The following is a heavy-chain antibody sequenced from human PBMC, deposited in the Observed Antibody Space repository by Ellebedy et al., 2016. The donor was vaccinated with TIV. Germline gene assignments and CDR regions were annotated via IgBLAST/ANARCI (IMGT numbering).Heavy chain of an antibody. Sequence: GGSLRLSXAASGFTFSNSWMSWVRQAPGKGLEWVANIKQDGSEKYSGDSVKGRFTISRDNAKNSLSLQMNSLRAEDTAVYYCARGGAWYLANWGQGMLVTVSS. V-gene: IGHV3-7*01. CDR1: GFTFSNSW. CDR2: IKQDGSEK. J-gene: IGHJ4*02. CDR3: ARGGAWYLAN. D-gene: IGHD6-25*01.